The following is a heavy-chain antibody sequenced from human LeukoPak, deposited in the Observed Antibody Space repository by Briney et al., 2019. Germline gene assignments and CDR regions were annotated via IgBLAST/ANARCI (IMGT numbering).Heavy chain of an antibody. CDR1: GGSISSYY. Sequence: SETLSLTCTVSGGSISSYYWSWIRQPPGKGLEWIGYIYYSGSTNYNPSLKSRVTISVDTSKNQFSLKLSSVTAADTAVYYCAGGVGATKEFDYWGQGTLVTVSS. D-gene: IGHD1-26*01. CDR3: AGGVGATKEFDY. V-gene: IGHV4-59*12. J-gene: IGHJ4*02. CDR2: IYYSGST.